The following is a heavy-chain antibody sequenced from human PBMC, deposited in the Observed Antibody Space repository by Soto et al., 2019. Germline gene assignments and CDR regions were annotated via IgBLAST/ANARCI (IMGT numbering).Heavy chain of an antibody. V-gene: IGHV1-69*08. CDR2: IIPILGIA. D-gene: IGHD3-22*01. CDR1: GGTFSSYT. Sequence: QVQLVQSGAEVKKPGSSVKVSCKATGGTFSSYTISWVRQAPGQGLESMGRIIPILGIANYAQKFQGRVTITADKSTSTAYMELSSLRSEHTAVYYSARESTYYDSSGYYYVNYWGQGTLVTVSS. CDR3: ARESTYYDSSGYYYVNY. J-gene: IGHJ4*02.